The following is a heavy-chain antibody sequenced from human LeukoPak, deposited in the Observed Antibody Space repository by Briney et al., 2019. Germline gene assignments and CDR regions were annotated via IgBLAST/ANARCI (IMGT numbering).Heavy chain of an antibody. Sequence: ASVKVSCKASGYTFTSYDINWVRQATGQGLEWMGWMNPNSGNTGYAQNFQGRVTITRNTSISTAYMELSSLRSEDTAVYYCARGKQLRGFWSGYWVDYWGQGTLVTVSS. D-gene: IGHD3-3*01. CDR3: ARGKQLRGFWSGYWVDY. CDR1: GYTFTSYD. J-gene: IGHJ4*02. CDR2: MNPNSGNT. V-gene: IGHV1-8*03.